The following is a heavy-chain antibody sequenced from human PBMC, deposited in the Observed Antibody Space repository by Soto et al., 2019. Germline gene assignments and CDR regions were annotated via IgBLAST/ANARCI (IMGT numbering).Heavy chain of an antibody. Sequence: SETLSLTCAVSGGSISSSNWRSWVRQPPGKGREWIGEIYHSGSTNYNPSLKSRVTISVDKSKNQFSLKLSSVTAEATAVYYCARIYDSSGYYYDYWGQRTLVTVSS. CDR1: GGSISSSNW. V-gene: IGHV4-4*02. J-gene: IGHJ4*02. CDR2: IYHSGST. CDR3: ARIYDSSGYYYDY. D-gene: IGHD3-22*01.